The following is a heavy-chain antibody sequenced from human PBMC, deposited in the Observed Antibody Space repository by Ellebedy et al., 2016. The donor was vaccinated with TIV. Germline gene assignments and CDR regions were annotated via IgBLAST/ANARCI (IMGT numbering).Heavy chain of an antibody. CDR1: GFTFSSYA. J-gene: IGHJ4*02. CDR3: AKKKYGEVPLPFDY. Sequence: GESLKISCAASGFTFSSYAMSWVRQAPGKGLEWVSAISGSSSTTWYADSVKGRFTIPRDNSKNTLYLQMNGLKAEDKAVYYCAKKKYGEVPLPFDYWGQGTRVTVSS. D-gene: IGHD2-2*01. V-gene: IGHV3-23*01. CDR2: ISGSSSTT.